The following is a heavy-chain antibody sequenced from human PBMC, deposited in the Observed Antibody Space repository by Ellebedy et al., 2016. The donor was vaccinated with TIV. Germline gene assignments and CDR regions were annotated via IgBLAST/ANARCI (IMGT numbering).Heavy chain of an antibody. D-gene: IGHD4-17*01. CDR1: GFTFSSYA. CDR3: AKTSASGDYGDY. CDR2: ISGSGGST. Sequence: GESLKISXAASGFTFSSYAMSWVRRAPGKGLEWVSAISGSGGSTYYADSVKGRFTISRDNSKNTLYLQMNSLRAEDTAVYYCAKTSASGDYGDYWGQGTLVTVSS. V-gene: IGHV3-23*01. J-gene: IGHJ4*02.